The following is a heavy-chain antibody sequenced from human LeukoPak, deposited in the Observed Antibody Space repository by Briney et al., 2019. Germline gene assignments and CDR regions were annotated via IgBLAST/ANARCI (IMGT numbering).Heavy chain of an antibody. D-gene: IGHD6-13*01. V-gene: IGHV1-3*01. CDR1: GYTFTSYA. CDR2: INAGNGNT. Sequence: GASVKVSCKASGYTFTSYAMHWVRQAPGQRLEWMGWINAGNGNTKYSQKFQGRVTITRNTSASTAYMELSSLRSEDTAVYYCARGGYSSSWYPVLPLLNAFDIWGQGTMVTVSS. J-gene: IGHJ3*02. CDR3: ARGGYSSSWYPVLPLLNAFDI.